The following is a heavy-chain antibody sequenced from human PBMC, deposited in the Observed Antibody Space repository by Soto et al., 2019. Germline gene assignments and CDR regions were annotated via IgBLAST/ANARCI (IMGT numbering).Heavy chain of an antibody. D-gene: IGHD3-9*01. J-gene: IGHJ4*02. Sequence: QVQLQESGPGLVKPSQTLSLTCTVSGGSISSGDYYWSWIRQPPGKGLEWIGYIYYSGSTYYNPSRKSRVTISVYTSKNQFSLTLSSVADAAVDVYYCANVSYFNAFDYWGQGTLVTVSS. CDR3: ANVSYFNAFDY. CDR2: IYYSGST. CDR1: GGSISSGDYY. V-gene: IGHV4-30-4*01.